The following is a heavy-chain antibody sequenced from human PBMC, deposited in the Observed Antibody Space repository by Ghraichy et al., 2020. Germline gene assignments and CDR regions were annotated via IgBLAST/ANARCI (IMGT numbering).Heavy chain of an antibody. CDR3: AHGIQDSWYVGIWFDP. V-gene: IGHV2-5*02. J-gene: IGHJ5*02. D-gene: IGHD6-13*01. CDR2: IYWDDDK. Sequence: SGPTLVKPTQTLTLTCTFSGFSLSTSGVGVGWIRQPPGKALEWLALIYWDDDKRYSPSLKSRLTITKDTSKNQVVLTMTNMDPVDTATYYCAHGIQDSWYVGIWFDPWGQGTLVTVSS. CDR1: GFSLSTSGVG.